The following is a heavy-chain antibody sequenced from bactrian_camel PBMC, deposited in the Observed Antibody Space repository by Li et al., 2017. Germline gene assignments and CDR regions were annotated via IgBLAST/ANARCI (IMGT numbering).Heavy chain of an antibody. CDR3: AAVQDPYRITFEYAY. D-gene: IGHD2*01. V-gene: IGHV3S1*01. CDR2: IDRSGSST. Sequence: QLVESGGGLVRPGGSLRLPCVVSGGTFRRYVMDWVRKAPGKGLEWISGIDRSGSSTDYADSVKGRFAISKDSAKNTVSLQMNSLKSSDTAIYYCAAVQDPYRITFEYAYWGQGTQVTVS. J-gene: IGHJ4*01. CDR1: GGTFRRYV.